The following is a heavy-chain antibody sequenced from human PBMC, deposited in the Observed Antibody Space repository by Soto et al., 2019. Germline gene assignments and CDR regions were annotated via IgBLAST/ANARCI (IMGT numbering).Heavy chain of an antibody. Sequence: QLQLQESGPGLVKPSETLSLTCTVSGGSISSSSYYWGWIRQPPGKGLEWIGSIYYSGSTYYNPSLKSRVTISVDTSKNQFSLKLSSVTAADTAVYYCARLVPPLIVATILKRPYYYYYMDVWGKGTTVTVSS. D-gene: IGHD5-12*01. J-gene: IGHJ6*03. V-gene: IGHV4-39*01. CDR1: GGSISSSSYY. CDR2: IYYSGST. CDR3: ARLVPPLIVATILKRPYYYYYMDV.